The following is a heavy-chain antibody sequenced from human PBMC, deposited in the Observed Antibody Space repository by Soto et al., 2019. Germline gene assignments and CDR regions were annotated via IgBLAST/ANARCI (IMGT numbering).Heavy chain of an antibody. D-gene: IGHD3-10*01. J-gene: IGHJ4*02. V-gene: IGHV3-23*01. CDR1: GFTFSSYS. CDR3: AKKVNSGPGSQYFDY. Sequence: GGSLRLSCAASGFTFSSYSMSWVRQAPGKGLEWVSGFRTSGDGGTTYYADSAKGRFTIPRDNSKNMLFLQMNSLRAEDTAIYYCAKKVNSGPGSQYFDYWGQGTLVTVSS. CDR2: FRTSGDGGTT.